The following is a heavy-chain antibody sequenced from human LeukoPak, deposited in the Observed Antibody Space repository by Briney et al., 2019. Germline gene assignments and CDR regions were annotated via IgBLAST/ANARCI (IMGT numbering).Heavy chain of an antibody. CDR1: GYSISSGYY. CDR2: IYYSGST. Sequence: SETLSLTCSVSGYSISSGYYWDWIRQPPGKGLEWIGSIYYSGSTYYNSSLKSRVTIAVDVSKNQFSLKLNSVTAADTAVYYCARSYDCGGDCFEAFDIWGQGTMVTVSS. J-gene: IGHJ3*02. D-gene: IGHD2-21*02. CDR3: ARSYDCGGDCFEAFDI. V-gene: IGHV4-38-2*01.